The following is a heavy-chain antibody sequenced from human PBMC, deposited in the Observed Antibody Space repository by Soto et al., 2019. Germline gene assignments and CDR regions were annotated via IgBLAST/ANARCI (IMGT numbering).Heavy chain of an antibody. J-gene: IGHJ4*02. Sequence: SETLSLTCTVSGGSISSSSYYWGWIRQPPGKGLEWIGSIYYSGSTYYNPSLKSRVTISVDTSKNHFSLKLSSVTAADTAVYYCARQGDLTTVTSNTFDYWGQGTLVTVS. CDR3: ARQGDLTTVTSNTFDY. CDR1: GGSISSSSYY. D-gene: IGHD4-17*01. CDR2: IYYSGST. V-gene: IGHV4-39*01.